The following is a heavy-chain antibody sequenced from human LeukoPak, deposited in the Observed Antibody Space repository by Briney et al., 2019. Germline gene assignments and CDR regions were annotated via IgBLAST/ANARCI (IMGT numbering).Heavy chain of an antibody. CDR2: IIPILGIA. D-gene: IGHD2-2*01. CDR3: ARPFLVPAATDGFYI. J-gene: IGHJ3*02. CDR1: GGTFSSYA. V-gene: IGHV1-69*04. Sequence: ASVKVSCKASGGTFSSYAISWVRQAPGQGLEWMGRIIPILGIANYAQKFQGRVTITADKSTSTAYMELSSLRSEDTAVYYCARPFLVPAATDGFYIWGQGAMVTVSS.